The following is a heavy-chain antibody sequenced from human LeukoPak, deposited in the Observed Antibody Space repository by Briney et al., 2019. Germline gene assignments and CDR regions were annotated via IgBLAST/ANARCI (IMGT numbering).Heavy chain of an antibody. Sequence: PGGSLRLSCAASGFTFSHYSMNWVRQAPGKGLEWVSYISSSSSTIYYPDSLKGRFTISRDNAKNSLYLQMNSLRTEDTAVYYCARVGSCHDILTGQNWFDPWGQGTLVTVSS. CDR2: ISSSSSTI. CDR1: GFTFSHYS. V-gene: IGHV3-48*01. CDR3: ARVGSCHDILTGQNWFDP. J-gene: IGHJ5*02. D-gene: IGHD3-9*01.